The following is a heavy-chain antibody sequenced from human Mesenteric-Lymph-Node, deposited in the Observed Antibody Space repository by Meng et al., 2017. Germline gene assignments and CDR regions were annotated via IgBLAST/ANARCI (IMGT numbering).Heavy chain of an antibody. CDR1: GFTFSSYG. CDR2: ISGSGGST. V-gene: IGHV3-23*01. J-gene: IGHJ4*02. CDR3: VSTVTPNFYYFDY. D-gene: IGHD4-17*01. Sequence: EVQLLESGGGLVQPGGSLRLSCAASGFTFSSYGMSWVRQAPGKGLEWVSAISGSGGSTYYADSVKGRFTISRDNSKNTLYLQMNSLRAEDTAVYYCVSTVTPNFYYFDYWGQGTLGHRLL.